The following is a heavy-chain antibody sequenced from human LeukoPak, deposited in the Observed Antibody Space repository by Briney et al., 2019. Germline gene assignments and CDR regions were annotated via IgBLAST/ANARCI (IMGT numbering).Heavy chain of an antibody. D-gene: IGHD6-19*01. CDR1: GFTFSTYG. CDR3: ARAEAVLPYLY. Sequence: RGSLSLSCAASGFTFSTYGINWVRQAPGKGLEWVSYISSGSDAIHYADSLKGRFTVSRDNAKNSLFLQMNSLRDEDTAVYYCARAEAVLPYLYWGQGTLDSVSS. CDR2: ISSGSDAI. V-gene: IGHV3-48*02. J-gene: IGHJ1*01.